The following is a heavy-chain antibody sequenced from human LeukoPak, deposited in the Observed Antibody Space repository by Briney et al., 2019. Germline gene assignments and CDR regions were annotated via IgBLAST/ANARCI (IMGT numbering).Heavy chain of an antibody. CDR2: IRGSGGST. D-gene: IGHD3-22*01. CDR1: GFTFSSYA. J-gene: IGHJ4*02. CDR3: AKDLVIVVLRPNYYFDY. V-gene: IGHV3-23*01. Sequence: QPGGSLRLSCAASGFTFSSYAMSWVRQAPGNGLEWVSAIRGSGGSTYYADSVKGRFTISRDNSKNTLYLQMNSLRAEDTAVYYCAKDLVIVVLRPNYYFDYWGQGTLVTVSS.